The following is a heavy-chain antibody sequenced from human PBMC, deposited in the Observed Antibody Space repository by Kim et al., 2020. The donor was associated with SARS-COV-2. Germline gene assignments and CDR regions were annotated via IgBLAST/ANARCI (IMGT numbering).Heavy chain of an antibody. CDR2: IYYSGST. Sequence: SETLSLTCTVSGGSISSYYWSWIRQPPGKGLEWIGYIYYSGSTNYNPSLKSRVTISVDTSKNQFSLKLSSVTAADTAVYYCARGCIAVAGCYYYYGMDVWGQGTTVTVSS. J-gene: IGHJ6*02. CDR3: ARGCIAVAGCYYYYGMDV. CDR1: GGSISSYY. V-gene: IGHV4-59*01. D-gene: IGHD6-19*01.